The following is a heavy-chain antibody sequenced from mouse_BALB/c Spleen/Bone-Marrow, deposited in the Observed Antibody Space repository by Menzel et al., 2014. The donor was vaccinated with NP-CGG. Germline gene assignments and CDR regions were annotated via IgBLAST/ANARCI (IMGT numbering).Heavy chain of an antibody. V-gene: IGHV1-4*01. CDR3: ARDWTIPFAY. Sequence: VQLQESGAELARPGASVKMSCKASGYTFTSYTMHWVKQRPGQGLEWIGYINPSSGYTNYNQKFKDKATLTADKSSSTAYTQLSSLTSEDSAVYYCARDWTIPFAYWGQGTLVTVSA. CDR2: INPSSGYT. D-gene: IGHD1-1*02. CDR1: GYTFTSYT. J-gene: IGHJ3*01.